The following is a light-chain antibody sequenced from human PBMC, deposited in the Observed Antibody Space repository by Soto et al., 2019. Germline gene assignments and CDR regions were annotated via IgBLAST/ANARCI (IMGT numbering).Light chain of an antibody. Sequence: EIVMTQSPATLSVFPGERATLSCRASQSVSSNLAWYQQKPGQAPRPLIFGASTRATGIPARFSGSGSETEFTLSISSLQSEDFAVYHCQQYNNWPLTFGPGTKVDIK. V-gene: IGKV3-15*01. CDR3: QQYNNWPLT. J-gene: IGKJ3*01. CDR2: GAS. CDR1: QSVSSN.